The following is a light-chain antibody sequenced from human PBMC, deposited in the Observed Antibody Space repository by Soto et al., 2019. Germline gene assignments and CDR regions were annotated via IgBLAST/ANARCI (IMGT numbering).Light chain of an antibody. CDR1: QSVSSSY. V-gene: IGKV3-20*01. CDR3: QQYDNSPST. CDR2: DAS. J-gene: IGKJ1*01. Sequence: EIVVTQSPGTLSLSPGERATLSCRASQSVSSSYLAWYQQRPGQPPRLLIYDASSRATGIPDRFGGSGSGTDFTLTISRLEPEDFAVYYCQQYDNSPSTFGQGTKVDIK.